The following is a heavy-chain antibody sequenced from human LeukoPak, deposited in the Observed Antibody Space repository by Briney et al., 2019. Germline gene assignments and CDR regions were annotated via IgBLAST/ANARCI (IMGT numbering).Heavy chain of an antibody. Sequence: SETLSLTCTVSGGSISSYYWSWIRQPAGKGLEWIGRIYTSGSTNYNPSLKSRVTMSVDTSKNQFSLKLSSVTAADTAVYYCARGRRYSSSWYGYYFDYWGQGTLVTVSS. D-gene: IGHD6-13*01. CDR3: ARGRRYSSSWYGYYFDY. J-gene: IGHJ4*02. V-gene: IGHV4-4*07. CDR2: IYTSGST. CDR1: GGSISSYY.